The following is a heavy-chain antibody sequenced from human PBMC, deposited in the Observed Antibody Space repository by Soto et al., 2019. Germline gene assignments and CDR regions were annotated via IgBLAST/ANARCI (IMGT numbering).Heavy chain of an antibody. CDR1: GFTFSSYA. CDR2: ISGSGGST. CDR3: AKEYGPNDYSNMYYFDY. Sequence: GGSLRLSCAASGFTFSSYAMSWVRQAPGKGLEWVSAISGSGGSTYYADSVKGRFTISRDNSKNTLYLQMNSLRAEDTAVYYCAKEYGPNDYSNMYYFDYWGQGTLVTVSS. D-gene: IGHD4-4*01. J-gene: IGHJ4*02. V-gene: IGHV3-23*01.